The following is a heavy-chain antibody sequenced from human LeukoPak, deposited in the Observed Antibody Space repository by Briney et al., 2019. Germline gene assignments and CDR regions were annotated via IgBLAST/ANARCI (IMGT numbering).Heavy chain of an antibody. V-gene: IGHV4-4*02. CDR1: GGSISSSNW. J-gene: IGHJ5*02. CDR2: IYHSGST. Sequence: SETLSLTCAVSGGSISSSNWWSWVRQPPGKGLEWIGEIYHSGSTNYNPSLKSRVTISVDTSKNQFSLKLSSVTAADTAVYYCARQLYNWFDPWGQGTLVTVSS. CDR3: ARQLYNWFDP.